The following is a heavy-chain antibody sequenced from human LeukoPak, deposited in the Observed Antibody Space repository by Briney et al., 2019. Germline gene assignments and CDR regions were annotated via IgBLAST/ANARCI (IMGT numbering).Heavy chain of an antibody. CDR2: ISWDGGST. CDR1: GFTFDDYT. D-gene: IGHD6-19*01. Sequence: GSLRLSCAASGFTFDDYTMHWVRQAPGKGLEWVSLISWDGGSTYYADSVKGRFTISRDNSKNSLYLQMNSLRTEDTALYYCAKDGSRGSGWYGFDYWGQGTLVTVSS. V-gene: IGHV3-43*01. CDR3: AKDGSRGSGWYGFDY. J-gene: IGHJ4*02.